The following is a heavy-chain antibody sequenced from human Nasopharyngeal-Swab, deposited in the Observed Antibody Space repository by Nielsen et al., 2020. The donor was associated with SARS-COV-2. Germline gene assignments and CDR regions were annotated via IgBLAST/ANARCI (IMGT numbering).Heavy chain of an antibody. V-gene: IGHV3-30*04. Sequence: GGSLRLSCAASGFTFSSYAMHWVRQAPGKGLEWVAVISYDGSNKYYADSVKGRFTISRDNAKNSLYLQMNSLRAEDTAVYYCARGTRGGDDYYYGMDVWGQGTTVTVSS. CDR3: ARGTRGGDDYYYGMDV. CDR2: ISYDGSNK. D-gene: IGHD3-16*01. J-gene: IGHJ6*02. CDR1: GFTFSSYA.